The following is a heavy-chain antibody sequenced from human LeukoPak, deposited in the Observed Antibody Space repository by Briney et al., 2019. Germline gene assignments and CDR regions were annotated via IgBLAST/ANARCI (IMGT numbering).Heavy chain of an antibody. CDR2: ISAYNGNT. CDR1: GYTFNRYG. J-gene: IGHJ6*03. V-gene: IGHV1-18*01. Sequence: WASVKVSCKASGYTFNRYGISWVRQAPGQGLEWMGWISAYNGNTKYSQKVQGRVTMTTDTSTSTAYMELRSLRSDDTAVYYCAREGDYFGDYVYYYMDVWGKGTTVTISS. CDR3: AREGDYFGDYVYYYMDV. D-gene: IGHD4-17*01.